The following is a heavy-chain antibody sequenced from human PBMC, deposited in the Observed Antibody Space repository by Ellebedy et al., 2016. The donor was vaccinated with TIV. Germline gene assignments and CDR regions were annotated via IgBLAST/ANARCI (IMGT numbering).Heavy chain of an antibody. J-gene: IGHJ4*02. CDR3: AKDRGTSITMIVVDYFDY. V-gene: IGHV3-23*01. Sequence: GESLKISCAASGFTFSSYAMSWVRQAPGKGLEWVSAISGSGGSTYYADSVKGRFTISRDNSKNTLYLQMNSLRAEDTAVYYCAKDRGTSITMIVVDYFDYWGQGTLVTVSS. CDR2: ISGSGGST. CDR1: GFTFSSYA. D-gene: IGHD3-22*01.